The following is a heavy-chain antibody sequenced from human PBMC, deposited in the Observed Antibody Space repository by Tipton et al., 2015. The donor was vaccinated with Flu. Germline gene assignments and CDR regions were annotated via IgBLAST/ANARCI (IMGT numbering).Heavy chain of an antibody. D-gene: IGHD4-17*01. CDR2: ISAKDGST. V-gene: IGHV1-18*01. J-gene: IGHJ3*02. CDR3: ARGAYGEVAFDI. CDR1: GYTLSTHG. Sequence: QVQLVQSGAEVKKPGASVRVSCKSSGYTLSTHGITWVRQAPGQGLEWLGWISAKDGSTNYAQWLQGRVTVTIDTSTSTAYMELRSLRSDDAAVYYCARGAYGEVAFDIWGQGTLVTVSS.